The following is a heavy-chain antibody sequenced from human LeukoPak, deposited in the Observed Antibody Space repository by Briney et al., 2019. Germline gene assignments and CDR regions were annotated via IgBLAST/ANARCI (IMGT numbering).Heavy chain of an antibody. J-gene: IGHJ4*02. V-gene: IGHV4-4*02. Sequence: SGTLSLTCAVSGGSISSSNWWSWVRQPPGKGLEWIGEINHSGSTNYNPSLKSRVTISVDTSKNQFSLKLSSVTAADTAVYYCARAYCSGGSCYPPVNYYFDYWGQGTLVTVSS. CDR3: ARAYCSGGSCYPPVNYYFDY. CDR2: INHSGST. CDR1: GGSISSSNW. D-gene: IGHD2-15*01.